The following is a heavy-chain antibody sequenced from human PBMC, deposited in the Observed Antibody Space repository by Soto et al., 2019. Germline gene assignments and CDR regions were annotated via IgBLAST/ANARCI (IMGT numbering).Heavy chain of an antibody. D-gene: IGHD3-9*01. J-gene: IGHJ4*02. CDR3: AKDPNYDVLTFDY. Sequence: PGGSLRLSCAASGFTFSSYAMSWVRQAPGKGLEWVSAISGSGGSTYYADSVKGRFTISRDNSKNTLYLQMNSLGAEDTAVYYCAKDPNYDVLTFDYWGQGTLVTVSS. V-gene: IGHV3-23*01. CDR2: ISGSGGST. CDR1: GFTFSSYA.